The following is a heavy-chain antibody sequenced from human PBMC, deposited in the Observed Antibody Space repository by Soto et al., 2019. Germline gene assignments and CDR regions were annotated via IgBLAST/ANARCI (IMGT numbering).Heavy chain of an antibody. J-gene: IGHJ4*02. CDR1: GFTFSSYG. Sequence: QVQLVESGGGVVQPGRSLRLSCAASGFTFSSYGMHWVRQAPGKGLEWVAVISYDGSNKYYAYSVKGRFNISRDNSKNTLYLQMNSLRAEDTAVYYCAKELDYCTNGVCYIDYWGQGTLVTVSS. CDR2: ISYDGSNK. D-gene: IGHD2-8*01. V-gene: IGHV3-30*18. CDR3: AKELDYCTNGVCYIDY.